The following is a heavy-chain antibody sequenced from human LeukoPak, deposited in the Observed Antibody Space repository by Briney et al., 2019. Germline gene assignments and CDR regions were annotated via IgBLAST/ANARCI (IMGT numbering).Heavy chain of an antibody. CDR3: ARAGYSSSWYVDYYYYYYMDV. V-gene: IGHV3-21*01. CDR1: GFTFSSYS. Sequence: PGGSLRLSCAASGFTFSSYSMNWVRQAPGKGLEWVSSISSSSSYIYYADSVKGRFTISRDNAKNSLYLQMNSLRAEDTAVYYCARAGYSSSWYVDYYYYYYMDVWGKGTTVTISS. D-gene: IGHD6-13*01. CDR2: ISSSSSYI. J-gene: IGHJ6*03.